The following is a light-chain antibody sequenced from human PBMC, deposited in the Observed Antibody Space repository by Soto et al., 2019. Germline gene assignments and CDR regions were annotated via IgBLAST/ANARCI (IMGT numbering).Light chain of an antibody. Sequence: DIQMTQSPSSLSASVGDIVTITCRASQSISSYLNWYQQKPGKAPKLLIYAASSLQSGVPSRFSGSGSGTDFTLTISSLQPEDFATYYCQQSYSTPRTFGGGTKV. J-gene: IGKJ4*01. V-gene: IGKV1-39*01. CDR2: AAS. CDR3: QQSYSTPRT. CDR1: QSISSY.